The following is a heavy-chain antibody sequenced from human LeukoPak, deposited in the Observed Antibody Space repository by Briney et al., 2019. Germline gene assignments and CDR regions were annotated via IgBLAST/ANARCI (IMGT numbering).Heavy chain of an antibody. J-gene: IGHJ6*03. V-gene: IGHV3-23*01. CDR1: GFTFSNYA. Sequence: RGSLRLSCAAPGFTFSNYAMNWVRQGPGQGLQWGSLIHNDGVTTYYADSVKGRFTISRDNSKNTLYLQVNILRAEDTAVYYCAKHRGVHPPYYLDVWGKGTTVTVSS. CDR3: AKHRGVHPPYYLDV. D-gene: IGHD3-10*01. CDR2: IHNDGVTT.